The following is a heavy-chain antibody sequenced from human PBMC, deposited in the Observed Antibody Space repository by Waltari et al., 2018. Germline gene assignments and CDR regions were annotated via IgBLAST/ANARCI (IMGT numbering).Heavy chain of an antibody. CDR3: ARGGPRITIFGVVMLAGIDY. J-gene: IGHJ4*02. Sequence: QVQLQQWGAGLLKPSETLSLTCAVYGGSFSGYYWSWIRQPPGKGLEWIGEINHRGSTNYNPSLKSRVTISVDTSKNQFSLKLGSVTAAGTAVYYCARGGPRITIFGVVMLAGIDYWGQGTLVTVSS. D-gene: IGHD3-3*01. CDR1: GGSFSGYY. V-gene: IGHV4-34*01. CDR2: INHRGST.